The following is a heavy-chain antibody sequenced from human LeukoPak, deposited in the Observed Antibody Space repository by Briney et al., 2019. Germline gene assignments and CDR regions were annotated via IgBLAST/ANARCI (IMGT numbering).Heavy chain of an antibody. J-gene: IGHJ4*02. V-gene: IGHV1-8*01. D-gene: IGHD3-9*01. CDR1: GYTFTTYD. CDR2: MNPNSGNT. Sequence: ASVTVSCKASGYTFTTYDINWVRQATGQGLEWMGWMNPNSGNTGNAQKFQGRVTMTRNTSISTAYMELSSLRSEDTAVYYCARAPNHDILTGYYIDYWGQGTLVTVSS. CDR3: ARAPNHDILTGYYIDY.